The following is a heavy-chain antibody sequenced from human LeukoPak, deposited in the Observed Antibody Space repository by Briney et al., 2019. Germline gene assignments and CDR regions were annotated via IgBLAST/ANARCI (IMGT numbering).Heavy chain of an antibody. Sequence: GGSLRLSCAASGFKFDDYGMSWVRQAPGKGLEWVSAISGSGSGSYVADSVKGRFAISRDNSKNTLYLQMNSLRVEDTAMYYCAKGRVVWGSHWGFDYWGLGTLVAVS. J-gene: IGHJ4*02. CDR1: GFKFDDYG. D-gene: IGHD3-16*01. V-gene: IGHV3-20*04. CDR2: ISGSGSGS. CDR3: AKGRVVWGSHWGFDY.